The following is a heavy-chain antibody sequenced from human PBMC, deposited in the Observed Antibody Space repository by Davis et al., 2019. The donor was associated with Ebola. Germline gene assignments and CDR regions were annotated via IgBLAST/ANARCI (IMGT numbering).Heavy chain of an antibody. D-gene: IGHD3/OR15-3a*01. V-gene: IGHV1-18*04. Sequence: AASVKVSCKASGYTFTRYGISWVRQAPGQGLEWMGWINPDTGDTNFEQTFVGRVIMTRDSSISTCYMELRSLRSDDTAVYYCASGTGRGGLDVWGQGTTGTVSS. J-gene: IGHJ6*02. CDR2: INPDTGDT. CDR1: GYTFTRYG. CDR3: ASGTGRGGLDV.